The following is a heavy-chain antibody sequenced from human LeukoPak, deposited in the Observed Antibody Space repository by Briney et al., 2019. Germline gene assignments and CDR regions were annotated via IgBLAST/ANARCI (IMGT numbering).Heavy chain of an antibody. CDR2: INTNTGNP. CDR1: GYTFSSYG. CDR3: ARLSSVAGTAFDI. D-gene: IGHD6-19*01. J-gene: IGHJ3*02. V-gene: IGHV7-4-1*02. Sequence: ASVKVSCKASGYTFSSYGISWVRQAPGQGLEWMGWINTNTGNPTYAQGFTGRFVFSLDTSVSTAYLQISSLKAEDTAVYYCARLSSVAGTAFDIWGQGTMVTVSS.